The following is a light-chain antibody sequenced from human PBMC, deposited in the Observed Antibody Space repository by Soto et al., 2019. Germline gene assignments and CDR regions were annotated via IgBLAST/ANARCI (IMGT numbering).Light chain of an antibody. Sequence: QSALTQPPSASGSPGQSVTISCTGTSSDVGGYNHVSWYQQYPGKAPKLMIYEVTKRPSGVPDRFSGSKSGNTASLTVSGLQAEDEADYYCSSYAESTLVFGGGTKLTVL. CDR2: EVT. J-gene: IGLJ2*01. CDR1: SSDVGGYNH. V-gene: IGLV2-8*01. CDR3: SSYAESTLV.